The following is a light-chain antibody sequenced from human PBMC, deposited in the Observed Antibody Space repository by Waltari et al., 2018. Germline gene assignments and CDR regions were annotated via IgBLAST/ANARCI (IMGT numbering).Light chain of an antibody. CDR1: SSDVGTHNY. V-gene: IGLV2-14*01. J-gene: IGLJ2*01. CDR2: EVI. Sequence: QSALTQPASVSESPGQSITISCTGTSSDVGTHNYVSWYQQDPGKAPKLIIYEVINRPSGVANRFSGSKSGNTASLTISGLQAEDEADYYCSSYTTSTTPILFGGGTKLTVL. CDR3: SSYTTSTTPIL.